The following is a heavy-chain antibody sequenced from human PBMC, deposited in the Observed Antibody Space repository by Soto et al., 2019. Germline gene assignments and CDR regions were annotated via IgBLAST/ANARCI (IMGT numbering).Heavy chain of an antibody. D-gene: IGHD1-7*01. CDR3: ARAPATGTVDY. J-gene: IGHJ4*02. V-gene: IGHV3-7*01. Sequence: PGGSLRLSCAASGFTFNNWMGCVRQAPGKGLEWVANINQDGSEKYYVDSVKGRFTISRDNAKNSLYLQMDSLRGEDTAVYYCARAPATGTVDYWGQGTLVTVSS. CDR1: GFTFNNW. CDR2: INQDGSEK.